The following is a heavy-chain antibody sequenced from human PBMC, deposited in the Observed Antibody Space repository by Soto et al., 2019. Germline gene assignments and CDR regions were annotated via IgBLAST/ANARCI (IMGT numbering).Heavy chain of an antibody. CDR1: GGSISSSNW. V-gene: IGHV4-4*02. J-gene: IGHJ4*02. Sequence: QVQLQESGPGLVKPSGTLSLTCAVSGGSISSSNWWSWVRQPPGKGLEWIGEIYHSGSTNYNPSLKSRVTISVDKSKNQFSLKLSSVTAVDTAVYYCATGGVSSGWYREYYFDYWGQGTLVTVSS. D-gene: IGHD6-19*01. CDR2: IYHSGST. CDR3: ATGGVSSGWYREYYFDY.